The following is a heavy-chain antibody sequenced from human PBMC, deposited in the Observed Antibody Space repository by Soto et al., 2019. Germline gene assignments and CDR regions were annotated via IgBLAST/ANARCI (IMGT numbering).Heavy chain of an antibody. V-gene: IGHV3-48*01. CDR1: GFTFSSYS. Sequence: RGSLRLSCAASGFTFSSYSMNWVRQAPGKGLEWVSYISSSSSTIYYADSVKGRFTISRDNAKNSLYLQMNSLRAEDTAVYYCAKWGRQWLATSDFHYWGQGGLVTVSS. D-gene: IGHD6-19*01. CDR3: AKWGRQWLATSDFHY. J-gene: IGHJ4*02. CDR2: ISSSSSTI.